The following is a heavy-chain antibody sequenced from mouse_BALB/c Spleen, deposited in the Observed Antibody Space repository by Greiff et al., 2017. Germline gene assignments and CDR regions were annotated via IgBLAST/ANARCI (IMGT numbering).Heavy chain of an antibody. CDR1: GFTFSDYY. CDR2: ISDGGSYT. D-gene: IGHD1-1*01. CDR3: ARDRVVATDGLFDY. V-gene: IGHV5-4*02. J-gene: IGHJ2*01. Sequence: EVMLVESGGGLVKPGGSLKLSCAASGFTFSDYYMYWVRQTPEKRLEWVATISDGGSYTYYPDSVKGRFTISRDNAKNNLYLQMSSLKSEDTAMYYCARDRVVATDGLFDYWGQGTTLTVSS.